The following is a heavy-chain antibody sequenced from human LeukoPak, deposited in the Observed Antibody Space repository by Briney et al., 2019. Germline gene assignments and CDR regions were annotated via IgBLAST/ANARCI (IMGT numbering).Heavy chain of an antibody. CDR3: ARGPTAMAY. CDR1: AGSISSSNYY. Sequence: SETLSLTCAVSAGSISSSNYYWGWIRQPPGKGLEWIGSIYYSGRTYYNPSLKSRVTISVNTSKKQFSLKLGSVTAADTAVYYCARGPTAMAYWGQGTLVTVSS. CDR2: IYYSGRT. J-gene: IGHJ4*02. D-gene: IGHD5-18*01. V-gene: IGHV4-39*01.